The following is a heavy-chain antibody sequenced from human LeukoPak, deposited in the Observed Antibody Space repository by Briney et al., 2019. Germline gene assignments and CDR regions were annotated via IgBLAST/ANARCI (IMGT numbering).Heavy chain of an antibody. Sequence: GASVKVSCKASGGTFSSYAISWVRQAPGQGLEWMGGIIPIFGTANYAQKFQGRVTITADESTSTAYMELSSLRSEDTAVYYCARGPYSGSYCDYWGQGTLVTVSS. CDR2: IIPIFGTA. CDR1: GGTFSSYA. J-gene: IGHJ4*02. CDR3: ARGPYSGSYCDY. D-gene: IGHD1-26*01. V-gene: IGHV1-69*13.